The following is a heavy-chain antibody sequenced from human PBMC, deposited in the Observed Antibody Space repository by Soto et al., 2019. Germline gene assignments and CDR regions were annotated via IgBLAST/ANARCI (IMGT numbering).Heavy chain of an antibody. CDR1: GFTFSNYA. Sequence: GGSVRLSXAASGFTFSNYAMHWVRQAPGKGLEWVALTSYDGNNEYYTDSVKGRFTISRDNSKNTLFLQMNSPRPEDTAVYYCAKDKGVFNWATSYFDYWGQGTLVTVSS. V-gene: IGHV3-30*18. CDR2: TSYDGNNE. CDR3: AKDKGVFNWATSYFDY. J-gene: IGHJ4*02. D-gene: IGHD1-1*01.